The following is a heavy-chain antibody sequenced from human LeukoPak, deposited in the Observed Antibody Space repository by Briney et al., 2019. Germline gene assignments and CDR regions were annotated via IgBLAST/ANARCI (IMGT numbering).Heavy chain of an antibody. J-gene: IGHJ4*02. V-gene: IGHV4-59*01. Sequence: PSETLSLTCTVSGGSISSYYWSWIRQPPGKGLEWIGYIYYSGSTNYNPSLKSRVTISVDTSKNQFSLKLSSVTAAGTAVYYCARGRTTVTEYYFDYWGQGTLVTVSS. D-gene: IGHD4-17*01. CDR1: GGSISSYY. CDR3: ARGRTTVTEYYFDY. CDR2: IYYSGST.